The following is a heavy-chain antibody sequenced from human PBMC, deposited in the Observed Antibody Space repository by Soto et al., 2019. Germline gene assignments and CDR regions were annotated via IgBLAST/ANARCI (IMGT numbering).Heavy chain of an antibody. D-gene: IGHD6-19*01. CDR3: AREVAVAGKNYYYYGMDV. CDR2: TYYRSKWYN. V-gene: IGHV6-1*01. CDR1: GDSVSSNSAA. J-gene: IGHJ6*02. Sequence: PSQTLSLTCVISGDSVSSNSAAWNWIRQSPSRGLEWLGRTYYRSKWYNDYAVSVKSRITINPDTSKNQFSLQLNSVTPEDTAVYYCAREVAVAGKNYYYYGMDVWGQGTTVTVSS.